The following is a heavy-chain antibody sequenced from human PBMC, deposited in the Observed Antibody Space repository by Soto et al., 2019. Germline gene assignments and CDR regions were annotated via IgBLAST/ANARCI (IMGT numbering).Heavy chain of an antibody. CDR2: IYYSGST. Sequence: SETLSLTCTVSGGSISSSSHYWGWIRQPPGKGLEWIGSIYYSGSTYYNPSLKSRVTISVDTSKNQFSLKLSSVTAADTAVYYCAHRGGRDGYNMFDYWGQGTLVTVSS. D-gene: IGHD5-12*01. CDR1: GGSISSSSHY. V-gene: IGHV4-39*01. CDR3: AHRGGRDGYNMFDY. J-gene: IGHJ4*02.